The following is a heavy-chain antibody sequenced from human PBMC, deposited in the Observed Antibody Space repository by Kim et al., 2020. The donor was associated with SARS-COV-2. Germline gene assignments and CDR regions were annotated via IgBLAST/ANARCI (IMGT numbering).Heavy chain of an antibody. V-gene: IGHV4-34*01. D-gene: IGHD6-19*01. Sequence: LKSRVTISVDTSKNQFSLKLSSVTAADTAVYYCAREVWSSGWYGTNWFDPWGQGTLVTVSS. CDR3: AREVWSSGWYGTNWFDP. J-gene: IGHJ5*02.